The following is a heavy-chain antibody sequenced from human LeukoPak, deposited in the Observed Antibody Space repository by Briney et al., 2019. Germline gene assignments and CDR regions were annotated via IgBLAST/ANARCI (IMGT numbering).Heavy chain of an antibody. V-gene: IGHV1-69*13. CDR1: GGTFSSYA. CDR2: IIPLFGIA. J-gene: IGHJ6*02. D-gene: IGHD2-21*01. Sequence: SVKVSCEASGGTFSSYAFTWVRQAPGQGLEWMGGIIPLFGIANYAQKFQGRVTITADESTSTAYMELSSLTSEDTAVYYCARHIGGNYYYDMDVWGQGTTVTVSS. CDR3: ARHIGGNYYYDMDV.